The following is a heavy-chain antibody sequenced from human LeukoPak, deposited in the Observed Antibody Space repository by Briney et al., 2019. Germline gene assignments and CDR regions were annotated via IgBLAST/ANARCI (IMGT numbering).Heavy chain of an antibody. CDR3: ARGVNSGYFDY. Sequence: SETLSLTCAVYGGSFSGYYWSWIRQPPGKGLEWIGYIYYSGSTNYNPSLKSRVTISVDTSKNQFSLKLTSVTAADTAVYYCARGVNSGYFDYCGQGTLVTVYS. J-gene: IGHJ4*02. D-gene: IGHD1-26*01. CDR2: IYYSGST. V-gene: IGHV4-59*01. CDR1: GGSFSGYY.